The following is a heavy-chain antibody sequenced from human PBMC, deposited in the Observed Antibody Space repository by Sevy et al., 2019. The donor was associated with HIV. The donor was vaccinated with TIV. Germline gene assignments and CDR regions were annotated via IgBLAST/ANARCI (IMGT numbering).Heavy chain of an antibody. D-gene: IGHD3-3*01. CDR1: GFTVSSSY. J-gene: IGHJ5*02. CDR2: IYSGGST. CDR3: ARGRGVFGAVAINWFDP. V-gene: IGHV3-53*01. Sequence: GGSLRLSCAASGFTVSSSYMTWVRQPPGKGLEWVSVIYSGGSTYYADSVKGRFTISRDNSNNTLYLQMNNLRADDTAVYYCARGRGVFGAVAINWFDPWGQGALVTVSS.